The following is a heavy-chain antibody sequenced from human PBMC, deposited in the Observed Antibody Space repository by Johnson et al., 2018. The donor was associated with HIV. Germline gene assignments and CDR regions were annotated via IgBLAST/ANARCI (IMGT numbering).Heavy chain of an antibody. J-gene: IGHJ3*01. CDR3: ARVGD. CDR1: GFTVSSNY. CDR2: IKQDGSEK. Sequence: VQLVESGGGLIQPGGSLRLSCAASGFTVSSNYMSWVRQAPGKGLEWVANIKQDGSEKYYVDSVKGRFTISRDNAKNSLYLQMNSLRAEDTAVYYCARVGDWDQGTMVTVSS. V-gene: IGHV3-7*01.